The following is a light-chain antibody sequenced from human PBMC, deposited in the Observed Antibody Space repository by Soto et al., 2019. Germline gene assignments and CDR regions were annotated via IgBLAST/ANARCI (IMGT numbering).Light chain of an antibody. CDR3: QQPPQT. Sequence: EIVLTQSPGTLSLSPGERATLSCRASQSVSSSYLAWYQQKPGQAPRLLIYGASSRATGIPDRFSGSGSGTDFTFTISRLEPEDFAVYYCQQPPQTFGQGTKVDIK. CDR2: GAS. V-gene: IGKV3-20*01. CDR1: QSVSSSY. J-gene: IGKJ1*01.